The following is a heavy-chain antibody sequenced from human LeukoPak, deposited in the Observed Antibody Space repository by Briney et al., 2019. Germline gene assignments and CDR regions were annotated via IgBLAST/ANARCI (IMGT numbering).Heavy chain of an antibody. CDR2: IGTSSTTI. D-gene: IGHD6-25*01. J-gene: IGHJ6*03. V-gene: IGHV3-48*01. CDR3: ARFAAGGSYYYYMDV. CDR1: GFTFSGYW. Sequence: GGSLRLSCAASGFTFSGYWMSWVRQAPGKGLEWVSNIGTSSTTIYYADSVKGRFTISRDNAKNSLYLQMNSLRADDTAVYYCARFAAGGSYYYYMDVWGKGTTVTVSS.